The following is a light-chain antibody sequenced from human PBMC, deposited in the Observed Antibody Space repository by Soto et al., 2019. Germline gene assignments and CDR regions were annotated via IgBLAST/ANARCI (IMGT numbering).Light chain of an antibody. Sequence: NFMLTQPHSVSASPGKTVTISCTRSSGSIATNYVQWYQQRPGSSPTTVISEDDQRPSGVPDRFSGSIDSSSNSASLTISGLKTEDEADYYCQSHDRSNVVFGGGTKVTVL. CDR1: SGSIATNY. V-gene: IGLV6-57*01. CDR2: EDD. CDR3: QSHDRSNVV. J-gene: IGLJ2*01.